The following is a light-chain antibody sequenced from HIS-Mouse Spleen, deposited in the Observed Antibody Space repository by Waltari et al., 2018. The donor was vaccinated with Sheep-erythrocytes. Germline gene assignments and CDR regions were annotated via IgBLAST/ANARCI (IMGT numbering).Light chain of an antibody. CDR2: EVS. V-gene: IGLV2-8*01. J-gene: IGLJ3*02. CDR1: SSDVGGYNS. CDR3: SSYAGSNNWV. Sequence: QSALTQPPSASGSPGQSVTISCTGTSSDVGGYNSVSWYQQHPDKAPKLMIYEVSKRPSGVSDRFSGSKSGNTASLTVSGLQAEDEADYYCSSYAGSNNWVFGGGTKLTVL.